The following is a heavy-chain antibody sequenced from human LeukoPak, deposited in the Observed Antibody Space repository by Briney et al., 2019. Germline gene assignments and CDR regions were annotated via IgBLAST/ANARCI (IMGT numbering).Heavy chain of an antibody. J-gene: IGHJ6*03. Sequence: SETLSLTCTVSGGSISSGSYYWSWIRQPAGKGLEWIGRIYTSGSTNYNPSLKSRVTISVDTSKNQFSLKLSSVTAADTAVYYCARLSEQQLVTGYYYYMDVWGKGTTVTISS. D-gene: IGHD6-13*01. V-gene: IGHV4-61*02. CDR2: IYTSGST. CDR1: GGSISSGSYY. CDR3: ARLSEQQLVTGYYYYMDV.